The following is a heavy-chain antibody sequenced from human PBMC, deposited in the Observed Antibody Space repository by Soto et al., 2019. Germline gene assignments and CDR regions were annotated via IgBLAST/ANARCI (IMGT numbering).Heavy chain of an antibody. CDR1: GFTFSSYW. J-gene: IGHJ5*02. CDR3: ARDRIPPSYYYDSSGYSEGYWFDP. V-gene: IGHV3-7*05. CDR2: IKQDGSEK. D-gene: IGHD3-22*01. Sequence: GGSLRLSCAASGFTFSSYWMSWVRQAPGKGLEWVANIKQDGSEKYYVDSVKGRFTISRDNAKNSLYLKMNSLRAEDTALYYCARDRIPPSYYYDSSGYSEGYWFDPWGQGTLVTVSS.